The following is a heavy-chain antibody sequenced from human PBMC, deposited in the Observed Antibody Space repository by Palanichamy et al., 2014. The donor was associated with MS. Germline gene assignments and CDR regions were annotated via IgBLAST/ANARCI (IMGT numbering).Heavy chain of an antibody. CDR1: GFTVSSDY. CDR2: IDSGGNT. Sequence: EVQLVESGGGLVQPGGSLGLSCAASGFTVSSDYMSWVRQSPGKGLEWVSMIDSGGNTYYTDSVKGRFTISRDYSENTLYLQMNSLRAEDTAVYYCAKEGVAFPVYGNYYYYGLDVWGQGTTVTVSS. CDR3: AKEGVAFPVYGNYYYYGLDV. D-gene: IGHD2/OR15-2a*01. V-gene: IGHV3-66*01. J-gene: IGHJ6*02.